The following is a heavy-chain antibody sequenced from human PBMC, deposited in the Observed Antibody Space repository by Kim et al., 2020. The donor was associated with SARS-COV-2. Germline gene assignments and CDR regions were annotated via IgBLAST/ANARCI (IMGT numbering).Heavy chain of an antibody. CDR1: GFTFSYSP. CDR2: IRSKANSYAT. Sequence: GGSLRLSCAASGFTFSYSPMHWVRQASGKGLEWVGRIRSKANSYATSYAASVKGRFTISRDDSESTAYLQMNSLKTDDTAVSYCTRSPGTTVAYLDAF. J-gene: IGHJ3*01. CDR3: TRSPGTTVAYLDAF. D-gene: IGHD1-7*01. V-gene: IGHV3-73*01.